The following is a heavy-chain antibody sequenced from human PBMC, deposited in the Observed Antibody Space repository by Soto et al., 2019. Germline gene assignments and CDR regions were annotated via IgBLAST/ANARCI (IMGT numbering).Heavy chain of an antibody. CDR3: ARDVNYRFDS. CDR1: GYTFTTNG. CDR2: VSAYSGNT. V-gene: IGHV1-18*01. J-gene: IGHJ4*02. Sequence: GASVKVSCKTSGYTFTTNGISWVRQVPGQGLEWMGWVSAYSGNTNYAQKIQGRVTMTTDSSTSTAYMELGSLRSDDTAVYFCARDVNYRFDSWGQGTLVTVSS. D-gene: IGHD4-4*01.